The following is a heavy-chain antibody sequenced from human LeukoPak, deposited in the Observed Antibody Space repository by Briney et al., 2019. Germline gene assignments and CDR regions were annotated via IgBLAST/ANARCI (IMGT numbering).Heavy chain of an antibody. CDR2: IYHSGSI. J-gene: IGHJ4*02. CDR3: ARLCHVTTCAKSEH. Sequence: PSETLSLTCTVSGDSLGSGMYYWGWIRQAPGKGLTWIGSIYHSGSIFYNASFESRVAMSVDPSNNQFSLRLTSVTAADTAVYYCARLCHVTTCAKSEHWGQGILVTVSS. V-gene: IGHV4-39*01. CDR1: GDSLGSGMYY. D-gene: IGHD4-17*01.